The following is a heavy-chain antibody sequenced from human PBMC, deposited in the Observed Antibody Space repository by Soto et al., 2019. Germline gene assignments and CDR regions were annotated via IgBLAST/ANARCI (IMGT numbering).Heavy chain of an antibody. D-gene: IGHD3-22*01. Sequence: PSETLSLTCAISGDSVSSNSAAWNWIRQSPSRGLEWLGRTYYRSKWYNDYAVSVKSRITINPDTSKNQFSLQLNSVTPEDTAVYYCARGRYYYDSSGTFDYWGQGTLVTVSS. V-gene: IGHV6-1*01. CDR3: ARGRYYYDSSGTFDY. CDR2: TYYRSKWYN. CDR1: GDSVSSNSAA. J-gene: IGHJ4*02.